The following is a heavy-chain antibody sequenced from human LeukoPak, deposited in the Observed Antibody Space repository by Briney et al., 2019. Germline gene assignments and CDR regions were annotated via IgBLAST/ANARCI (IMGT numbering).Heavy chain of an antibody. D-gene: IGHD3-22*01. Sequence: ASVKVSCKASGGTVSSYAISWVRQAPGQGLEWMGGIIPIFGTANYAQKFQGRVTITADESTSTAYMELSSLRSEDTAVYYCARRTKDYYDSSGYYWDAFDIWGQGTMVTVSS. V-gene: IGHV1-69*13. CDR3: ARRTKDYYDSSGYYWDAFDI. J-gene: IGHJ3*02. CDR1: GGTVSSYA. CDR2: IIPIFGTA.